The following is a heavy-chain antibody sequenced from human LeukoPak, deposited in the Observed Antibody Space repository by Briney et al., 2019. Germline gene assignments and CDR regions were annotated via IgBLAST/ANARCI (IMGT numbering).Heavy chain of an antibody. V-gene: IGHV3-30*18. D-gene: IGHD2-8*01. CDR1: GFTFSSYG. CDR3: PKDGHCSNGVCYGYFDY. CDR2: ISYDGSNK. Sequence: PGGSLRLSCAASGFTFSSYGMHWVRQAPGKGLEWVALISYDGSNKYYADSVKGRFTISRDNSKNTLYLQMNSLRAEDTAVYYCPKDGHCSNGVCYGYFDYWGQGILVTVSS. J-gene: IGHJ4*02.